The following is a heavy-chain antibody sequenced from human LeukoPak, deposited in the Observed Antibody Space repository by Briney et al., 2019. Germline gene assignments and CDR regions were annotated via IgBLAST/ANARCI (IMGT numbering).Heavy chain of an antibody. CDR2: LSHSGKT. J-gene: IGHJ4*02. CDR1: VSSLISGYY. D-gene: IGHD3-16*01. CDR3: ARAGTPPTGMIIDH. Sequence: PSETLSLTCSVSVSSLISGYYWGWIRQSPGKGLEWIGSLSHSGKTSCNPSLKSRATISVDTSKNQFSLKLNSVTAADTAVYYCARAGTPPTGMIIDHWGQGTLVTVSS. V-gene: IGHV4-38-2*02.